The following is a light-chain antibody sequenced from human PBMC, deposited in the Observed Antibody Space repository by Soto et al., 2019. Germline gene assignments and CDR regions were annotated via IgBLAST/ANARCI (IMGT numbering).Light chain of an antibody. CDR2: AAS. Sequence: DIQMTQSPSSLSASVRDRVTITCRARQGISNYLAWYQQKPGKVPKLLIYAASTLQSGVPSRFSGSGSGTDFTLTISSLQPEDVATYYCQKYDSAPWTFGQWTKVEIK. CDR3: QKYDSAPWT. J-gene: IGKJ1*01. CDR1: QGISNY. V-gene: IGKV1-27*01.